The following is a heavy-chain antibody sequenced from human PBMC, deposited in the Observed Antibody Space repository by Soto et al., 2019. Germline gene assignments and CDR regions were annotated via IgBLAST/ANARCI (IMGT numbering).Heavy chain of an antibody. CDR3: ATLKTPIVVVVAATNFDY. J-gene: IGHJ4*02. CDR2: ISSSSSYI. V-gene: IGHV3-21*01. Sequence: GGSLRLSCAASGFTFSSYSMNWVRQAPGKGLEWVSSISSSSSYIYYADSVKGRFTISRDNAKNSMYLQMNSLRAEDTAVYYCATLKTPIVVVVAATNFDYWGQGTLVTVSS. D-gene: IGHD2-15*01. CDR1: GFTFSSYS.